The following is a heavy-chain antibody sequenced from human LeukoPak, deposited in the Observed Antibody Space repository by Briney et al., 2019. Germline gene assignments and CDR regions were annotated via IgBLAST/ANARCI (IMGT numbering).Heavy chain of an antibody. CDR1: GLTFSTYS. V-gene: IGHV3-23*01. J-gene: IGHJ4*02. CDR2: IYNSGAKI. CDR3: AKDVAPDSGWDLDY. D-gene: IGHD6-19*01. Sequence: GGSLRLACAVAGLTFSTYSMTWVRQGPGKGLEWVSSIYNSGAKIFYADSVKGRFTISRDNSKNMLYLQMNSLRVEDTAVYYCAKDVAPDSGWDLDYWGQGTLVTVSS.